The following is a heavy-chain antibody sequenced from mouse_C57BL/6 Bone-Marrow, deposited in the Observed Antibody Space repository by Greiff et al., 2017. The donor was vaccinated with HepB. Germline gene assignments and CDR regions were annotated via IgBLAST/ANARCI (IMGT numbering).Heavy chain of an antibody. D-gene: IGHD1-1*01. CDR2: IDPNSGGT. J-gene: IGHJ1*03. CDR1: GYTFTSYW. CDR3: SRKGYYYGSGYWYIDV. V-gene: IGHV1-72*01. Sequence: QVQLQQPGAELVKPGASVKLSCKASGYTFTSYWMHWVKQRPGRGLEWLGRIDPNSGGTKYNEKFKSKATLTVDKPSSTAYMQLSSLTSEDSAVYYCSRKGYYYGSGYWYIDVWGTGTTVTVSS.